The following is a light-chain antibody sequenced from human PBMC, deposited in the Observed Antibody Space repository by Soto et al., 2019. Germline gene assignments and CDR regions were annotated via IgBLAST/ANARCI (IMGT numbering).Light chain of an antibody. CDR2: EAT. CDR1: SSDFGSYNL. J-gene: IGLJ3*02. CDR3: FSYAGSRTWV. V-gene: IGLV2-23*01. Sequence: QSALTQPASVSGSPGQSITISCTGSSSDFGSYNLVSWYQQHPGKVPKLIIYEATKRPSGIYNRFSGSKSGYMASLTISGLQAEDGADYYCFSYAGSRTWVFGGGTKLTVL.